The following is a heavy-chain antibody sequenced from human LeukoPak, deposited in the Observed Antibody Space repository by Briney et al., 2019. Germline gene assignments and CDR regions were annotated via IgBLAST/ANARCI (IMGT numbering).Heavy chain of an antibody. V-gene: IGHV3-33*01. CDR1: GFTFSSYG. CDR2: IWYDGSNK. J-gene: IGHJ6*02. D-gene: IGHD3-3*01. Sequence: GRSLRLSCAASGFTFSSYGMPWVRQAPGKGLEWVAVIWYDGSNKYYADSVKGRFTISRDNSKNTLYLQMNSLRAEDTAVYYCARDLGVVYYYYGMDVWGQGTTVTVSS. CDR3: ARDLGVVYYYYGMDV.